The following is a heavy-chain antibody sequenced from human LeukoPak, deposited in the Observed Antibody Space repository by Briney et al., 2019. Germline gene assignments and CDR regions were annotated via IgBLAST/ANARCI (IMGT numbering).Heavy chain of an antibody. V-gene: IGHV3-23*01. CDR3: AKRGGIVVVTNYFDY. Sequence: GGSLRLSCAASGFTFSSHAMSWVRQAPGKGLEWVSVISGSGDSTYYADSVKGRFTIPRDNSKNTLYLQMNSLRAEDTAVYYCAKRGGIVVVTNYFDYWGQGTLVIVSS. CDR1: GFTFSSHA. J-gene: IGHJ4*02. CDR2: ISGSGDST. D-gene: IGHD2-21*02.